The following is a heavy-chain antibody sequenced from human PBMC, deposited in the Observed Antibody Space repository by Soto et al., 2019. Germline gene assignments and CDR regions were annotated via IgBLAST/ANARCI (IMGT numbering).Heavy chain of an antibody. Sequence: QDHLVQSGGEVKKPGASAKVSCKASGYTFKNYGINWVRQAPGRGLEWVAWISAYNGDTSYAQHLQGRVTVTTETLKNPAYMELRSLRPDDTAVYFCVLGGLETGYYRDMDYWGQGTLVSVSS. J-gene: IGHJ4*02. CDR3: VLGGLETGYYRDMDY. D-gene: IGHD3-9*01. CDR1: GYTFKNYG. V-gene: IGHV1-18*04. CDR2: ISAYNGDT.